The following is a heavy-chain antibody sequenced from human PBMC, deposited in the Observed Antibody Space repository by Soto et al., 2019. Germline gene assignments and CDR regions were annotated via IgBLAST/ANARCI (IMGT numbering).Heavy chain of an antibody. J-gene: IGHJ6*02. V-gene: IGHV3-30*18. CDR1: GFTFSSYG. Sequence: PGGSLRLSCAASGFTFSSYGMHWVRQAPGKGLEWVAVISYDGSNKYYADSVKGRFTISRDNSKNTLYLQMNSLRAEDTAVYYCAKDKQPITGTTRRYYYYYGMDVWGQGTTVTVSS. CDR3: AKDKQPITGTTRRYYYYYGMDV. D-gene: IGHD1-7*01. CDR2: ISYDGSNK.